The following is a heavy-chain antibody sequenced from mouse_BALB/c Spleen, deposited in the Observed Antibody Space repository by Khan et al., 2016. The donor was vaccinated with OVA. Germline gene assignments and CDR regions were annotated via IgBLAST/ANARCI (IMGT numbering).Heavy chain of an antibody. CDR2: IYPGNGNT. CDR1: GYTFTNYW. CDR3: ARPYSIGTNCATMDD. J-gene: IGHJ4*01. V-gene: IGHV1-63*02. Sequence: QIQLVQSGAELVRPGTSVKMSCKAAGYTFTNYWIGWINQRPGHGLEWIGDIYPGNGNTNYNEKFKGKDTLTADTSYSTAYFQLSSLTSEGSALYHCARPYSIGTNCATMDDWGQGTPVTVSS. D-gene: IGHD4-1*01.